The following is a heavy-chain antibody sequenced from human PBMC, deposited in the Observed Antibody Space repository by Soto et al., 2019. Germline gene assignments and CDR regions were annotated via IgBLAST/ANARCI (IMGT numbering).Heavy chain of an antibody. CDR3: AGQVGGVSIEARLTAGEYDYYVMDV. V-gene: IGHV5-10-1*01. CDR1: KYNSTSYC. J-gene: IGHJ6*02. Sequence: GEPRKIARKGSKYNSTSYCIRWVRQMPGKGLEWMGRFDTSDSYTNYSPPFQDHVTISADKSISTAYLQWSSPKTSDTATYYCAGQVGGVSIEARLTAGEYDYYVMDVRSQGNTVTISS. CDR2: FDTSDSYT. D-gene: IGHD6-6*01.